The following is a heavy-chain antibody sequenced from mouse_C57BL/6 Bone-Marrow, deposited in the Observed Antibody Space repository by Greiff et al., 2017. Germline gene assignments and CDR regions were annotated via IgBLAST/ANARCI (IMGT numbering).Heavy chain of an antibody. Sequence: QVQLQQPGAELVRPGSSVKLSCKASGYTFTSYWMHWVKQRPIQGLEWIGNIDPSDSETHYNQKFKDKATLTVDKSSSTAYMQLSSLTSEDSAVYYCASWGGYYAMDYWGQGTSVTVSA. J-gene: IGHJ4*01. CDR3: ASWGGYYAMDY. CDR1: GYTFTSYW. CDR2: IDPSDSET. V-gene: IGHV1-52*01.